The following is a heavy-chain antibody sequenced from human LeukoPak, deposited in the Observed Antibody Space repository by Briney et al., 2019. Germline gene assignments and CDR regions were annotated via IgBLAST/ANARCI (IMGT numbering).Heavy chain of an antibody. CDR1: GFTFSSYA. D-gene: IGHD1-1*01. CDR3: ARGIGTGRQPFDY. CDR2: ISGSGGST. Sequence: GGSLRLSCAASGFTFSSYAMSWVRQAPGKGLEWVSAISGSGGSTYYADSVKGRFTISRDNSKNSLYLQMNSLRAEDTAVYYCARGIGTGRQPFDYWGQGTLVTVSS. J-gene: IGHJ4*02. V-gene: IGHV3-23*01.